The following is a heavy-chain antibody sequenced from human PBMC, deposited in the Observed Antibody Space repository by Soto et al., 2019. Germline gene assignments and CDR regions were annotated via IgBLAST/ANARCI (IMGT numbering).Heavy chain of an antibody. CDR3: ARCQYDILTGYFYYYYYGMDV. D-gene: IGHD3-9*01. CDR1: GGTFSSYA. J-gene: IGHJ6*02. V-gene: IGHV1-69*13. CDR2: IIPIFGTA. Sequence: GASVKVSCKASGGTFSSYAISWVRQAPGQGLKWKGGIIPIFGTANYAQKFQGRVTITADESMSTAYMELSSLRSEDTAVYYCARCQYDILTGYFYYYYYGMDVWGQGTTVTVSS.